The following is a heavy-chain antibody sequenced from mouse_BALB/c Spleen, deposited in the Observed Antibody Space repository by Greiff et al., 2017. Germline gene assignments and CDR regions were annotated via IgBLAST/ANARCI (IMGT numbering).Heavy chain of an antibody. V-gene: IGHV5-6-3*01. CDR2: INSNGGST. D-gene: IGHD4-1*01. Sequence: EVKLVESGGGLVQPGGSLKLSCAASGFTFSSYGMSWVRQTPDKRLELVATINSNGGSTYYPDSVKGRFTISRDNAKNTLYLQMSSLKSEDTAMYYCARDDWDLDYWGQGTTLTVSS. J-gene: IGHJ2*01. CDR1: GFTFSSYG. CDR3: ARDDWDLDY.